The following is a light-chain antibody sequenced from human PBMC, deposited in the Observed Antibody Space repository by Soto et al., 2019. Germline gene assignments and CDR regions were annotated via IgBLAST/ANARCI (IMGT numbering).Light chain of an antibody. Sequence: EIVLTQSPGTLSLSPGERATLSCRASQSISSSYLAWYQQKPGQAPRFLIYGASSRATGIPDRFSGSGSGTDFTLTISRLEPEDFAVDYCQHYGSSPPITFGQGTRLEIK. CDR2: GAS. V-gene: IGKV3-20*01. CDR3: QHYGSSPPIT. J-gene: IGKJ5*01. CDR1: QSISSSY.